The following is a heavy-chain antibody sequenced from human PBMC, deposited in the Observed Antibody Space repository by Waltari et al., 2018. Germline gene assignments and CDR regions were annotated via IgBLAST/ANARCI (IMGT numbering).Heavy chain of an antibody. Sequence: QVQLQESGPGLVKPSETLSLTCTVSGGSISSHYWSWIRQPPGKGLEWIVYIYSSGRTNYTPSLKSRVTISVDTSMNQFSLKLSSVTAADTAVYYCARGLGAPSYYYGMDVWGQGTTVTVSS. J-gene: IGHJ6*02. D-gene: IGHD1-26*01. V-gene: IGHV4-59*11. CDR3: ARGLGAPSYYYGMDV. CDR2: IYSSGRT. CDR1: GGSISSHY.